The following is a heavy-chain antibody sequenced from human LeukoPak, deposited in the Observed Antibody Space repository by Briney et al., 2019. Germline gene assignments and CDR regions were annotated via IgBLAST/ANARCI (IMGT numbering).Heavy chain of an antibody. D-gene: IGHD6-25*01. J-gene: IGHJ3*02. CDR3: TRWGSELPDDAFDI. Sequence: GGSLRLSCAASGFTFSRYWMSWVRQAPGKGLEWVANIRQDGSEKHYLDSVKGRITISRDNAKNSLYLQMNSLRVEDTAVYFCTRWGSELPDDAFDIWGQGTMVTVSS. CDR1: GFTFSRYW. V-gene: IGHV3-7*01. CDR2: IRQDGSEK.